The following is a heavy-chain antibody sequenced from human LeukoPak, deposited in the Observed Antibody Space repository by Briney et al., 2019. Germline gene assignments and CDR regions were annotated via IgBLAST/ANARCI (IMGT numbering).Heavy chain of an antibody. Sequence: GGSLRLSCAASGFTFSSYAMHWVRQAPGKGLEWVAVISYEGSNKYYADSVKGRFTISRENSKNTLYLQMTSMRAADTAVYYCARDSIPFIAAAGPFDYWGQGTLVTVSS. J-gene: IGHJ4*02. D-gene: IGHD6-13*01. CDR2: ISYEGSNK. CDR3: ARDSIPFIAAAGPFDY. CDR1: GFTFSSYA. V-gene: IGHV3-30-3*01.